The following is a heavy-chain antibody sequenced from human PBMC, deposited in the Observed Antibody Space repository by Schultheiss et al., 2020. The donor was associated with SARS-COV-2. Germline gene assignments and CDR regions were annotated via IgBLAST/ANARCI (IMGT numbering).Heavy chain of an antibody. Sequence: GGSLRLSCAASGFTFSSYWMHWVRQAPGKGLVWVAVISYDGSNKYYADSVKGRFTISRDNSKNTLYLQMNSLKTEDTAVYYCTTLPITFGGVIVDYWGQGTLVTVSS. V-gene: IGHV3-30*12. CDR3: TTLPITFGGVIVDY. J-gene: IGHJ4*02. D-gene: IGHD3-16*02. CDR1: GFTFSSYW. CDR2: ISYDGSNK.